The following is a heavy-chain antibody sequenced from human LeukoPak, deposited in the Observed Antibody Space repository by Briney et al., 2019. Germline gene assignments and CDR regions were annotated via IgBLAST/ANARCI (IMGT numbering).Heavy chain of an antibody. J-gene: IGHJ5*02. CDR3: ARVPIGEDDPGWFDP. V-gene: IGHV4-39*07. CDR1: GGSISSSSYY. CDR2: IYYSGST. D-gene: IGHD1-26*01. Sequence: ASETLSLTCTVSGGSISSSSYYWGWIRQPPGKGLEWIGSIYYSGSTYYNPSLKSRVTMSLDTPKNQFSLKVTSVTAADTAVYYCARVPIGEDDPGWFDPWGQGTLVTVSS.